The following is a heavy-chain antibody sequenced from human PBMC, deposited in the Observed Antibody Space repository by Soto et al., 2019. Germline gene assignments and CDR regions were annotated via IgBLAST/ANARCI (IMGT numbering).Heavy chain of an antibody. CDR2: TFFRSKWHT. Sequence: SQTLSLTCVISGDTVSSVNAAWNWIRQSPSSGLQWLGRTFFRSKWHTDYAVSLRGRVTITADTSKNQFSLQLESVTPEATAVYYCAVTCNVDYQNSSGMDVWGQGITVTVSS. J-gene: IGHJ6*02. V-gene: IGHV6-1*01. D-gene: IGHD3-10*01. CDR1: GDTVSSVNAA. CDR3: AVTCNVDYQNSSGMDV.